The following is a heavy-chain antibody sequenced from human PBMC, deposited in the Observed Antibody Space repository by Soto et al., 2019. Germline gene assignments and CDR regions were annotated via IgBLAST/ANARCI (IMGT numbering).Heavy chain of an antibody. CDR1: GGSINSDYYH. CDR2: IHHSGAI. CDR3: AREDDGGDSLDV. Sequence: SETLSLTCTVWGGSINSDYYHWTWIRQSPGKGLEWIGYIHHSGAILYNPSFKSRLAISVDTSKNQFSLHLSSVTDTDTAVYFCAREDDGGDSLDVWGQGTTVTVSS. J-gene: IGHJ6*02. D-gene: IGHD2-21*02. V-gene: IGHV4-30-4*08.